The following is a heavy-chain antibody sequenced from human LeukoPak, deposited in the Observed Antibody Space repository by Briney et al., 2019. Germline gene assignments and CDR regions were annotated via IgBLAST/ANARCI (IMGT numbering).Heavy chain of an antibody. Sequence: SVKVSCKASGYTFTSYDINWVRQATGQGLEWMGWMNPNSGNTGYAQKFQGRVTMTRNTSISTACMELSSLRSEDTAVYYCARTHARKRGTAAAGDFRKKNWFDPWGQGTLVTVSS. D-gene: IGHD6-13*01. J-gene: IGHJ5*02. CDR2: MNPNSGNT. CDR3: ARTHARKRGTAAAGDFRKKNWFDP. V-gene: IGHV1-8*01. CDR1: GYTFTSYD.